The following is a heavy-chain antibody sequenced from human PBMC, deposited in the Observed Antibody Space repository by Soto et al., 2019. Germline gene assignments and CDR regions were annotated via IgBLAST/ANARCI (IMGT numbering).Heavy chain of an antibody. CDR1: GFTFSSYG. Sequence: QVQLVESGGGVVQPGRSLRLSCAASGFTFSSYGMHWVRQAPGKGLEWVAVISYDGSNKYYADSVKRRFTISRDNSKNTLYLQMNSLRAEDTAVYYCKMATITDDYWGQGTLVTVSS. CDR3: KMATITDDY. D-gene: IGHD4-4*01. CDR2: ISYDGSNK. V-gene: IGHV3-30*03. J-gene: IGHJ4*02.